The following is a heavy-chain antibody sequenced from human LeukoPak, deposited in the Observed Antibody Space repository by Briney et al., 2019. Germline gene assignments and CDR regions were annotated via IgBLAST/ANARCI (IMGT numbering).Heavy chain of an antibody. J-gene: IGHJ5*02. CDR2: ISPDSTFI. Sequence: GGSLRLSCAGSGFTFSTDGMNWVRQAPGKGLEWVSSISPDSTFIPQADSVKGRFTISRDNAKNSLYLQMESLRVEDTAVYYCANFQTVGVKPFEHWGQGTLVTASS. D-gene: IGHD1-26*01. V-gene: IGHV3-21*01. CDR1: GFTFSTDG. CDR3: ANFQTVGVKPFEH.